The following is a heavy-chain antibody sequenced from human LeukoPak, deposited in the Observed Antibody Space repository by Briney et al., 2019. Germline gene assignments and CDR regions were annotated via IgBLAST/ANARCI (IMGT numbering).Heavy chain of an antibody. V-gene: IGHV4-59*01. Sequence: SETLSLTCTVSGGSIGSYYWSWIRQPPGKGLEWIGYIYYSGSTNYNPSLKSRVTISVDTSKNQFSLKLSSVTAADTAVYYCASGGALWFGELPFDYWGQGTLVTVSS. CDR1: GGSIGSYY. J-gene: IGHJ4*02. D-gene: IGHD3-10*01. CDR3: ASGGALWFGELPFDY. CDR2: IYYSGST.